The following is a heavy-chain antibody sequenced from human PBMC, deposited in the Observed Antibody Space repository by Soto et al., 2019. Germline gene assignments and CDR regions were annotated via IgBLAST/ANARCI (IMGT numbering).Heavy chain of an antibody. CDR2: IWYDGSNK. CDR3: ARDRALGYYYYGMDV. Sequence: GGSLRLSCAASGFTFSSYGMHWVRQAPGKGLEWVAVIWYDGSNKYYADSVKGRFTISRDNSKNTLYLQMSSLRAEDTAVYYCARDRALGYYYYGMDVWGQGTTVTVSS. CDR1: GFTFSSYG. V-gene: IGHV3-33*01. J-gene: IGHJ6*02.